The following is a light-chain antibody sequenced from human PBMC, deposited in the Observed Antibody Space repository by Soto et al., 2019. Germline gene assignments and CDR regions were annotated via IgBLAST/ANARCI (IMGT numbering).Light chain of an antibody. Sequence: DIQMTQSPSSLSASVADRVTITCQASQDISNNLNWYQQKPGKAPKLLINDASNLQTGVPSRFSGSGSGTDFTFTISSLQPEDIATYYCQQYNNLPSFGGGTKVEIK. V-gene: IGKV1-33*01. CDR1: QDISNN. CDR3: QQYNNLPS. CDR2: DAS. J-gene: IGKJ4*01.